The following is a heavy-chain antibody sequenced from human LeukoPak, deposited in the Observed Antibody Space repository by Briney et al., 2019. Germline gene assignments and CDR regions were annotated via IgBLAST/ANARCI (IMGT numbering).Heavy chain of an antibody. D-gene: IGHD5-18*01. Sequence: GGSLRLSCAASGFTFSSYAMSWVRQAPGKGLEWVSAISGSGGSTYYADSVKGRFTISRDNSKNTLYLQMNSLRAEDTAVYYCAKGPGCSYGKGSAFDIWGQGTMVTVSS. J-gene: IGHJ3*02. CDR2: ISGSGGST. CDR1: GFTFSSYA. V-gene: IGHV3-23*01. CDR3: AKGPGCSYGKGSAFDI.